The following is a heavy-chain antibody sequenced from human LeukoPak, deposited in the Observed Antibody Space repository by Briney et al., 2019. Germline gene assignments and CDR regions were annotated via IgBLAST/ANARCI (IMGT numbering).Heavy chain of an antibody. CDR3: ARHTLARGGSYYY. CDR2: IYHSGST. D-gene: IGHD1-26*01. V-gene: IGHV4-39*07. J-gene: IGHJ4*02. CDR1: GGSISSSSYY. Sequence: SETLSLTCTVSGGSISSSSYYWGWIRQPPGKGLEWIGSIYHSGSTYYNPSLKSRVTIAVETSKNQFSLKLSSVTAADKAVYYCARHTLARGGSYYYWGQGTLVTVSS.